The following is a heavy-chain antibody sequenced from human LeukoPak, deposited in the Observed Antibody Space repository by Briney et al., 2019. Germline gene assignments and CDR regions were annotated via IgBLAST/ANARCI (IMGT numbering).Heavy chain of an antibody. J-gene: IGHJ3*02. V-gene: IGHV4-39*02. CDR1: GASISGSSYY. D-gene: IGHD2-21*02. Sequence: KPSETLSLTCNVPGASISGSSYYSGWIRQPPGKELEWIGSIYSSGSTYYNPSLKSRVTISLDTSKHFFSLRLSSLTAADTAVYYCARCIPSVVLTALHAFDIWGQGTMVTVSS. CDR2: IYSSGST. CDR3: ARCIPSVVLTALHAFDI.